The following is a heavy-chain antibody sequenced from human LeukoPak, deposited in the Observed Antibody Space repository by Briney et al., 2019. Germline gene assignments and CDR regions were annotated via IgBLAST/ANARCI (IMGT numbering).Heavy chain of an antibody. V-gene: IGHV3-7*01. J-gene: IGHJ5*02. D-gene: IGHD2-2*01. CDR2: IKQGGSEK. CDR1: GFTFSNYW. CDR3: ARGDSSTTWQDWFDP. Sequence: GGSLRLSCAASGFTFSNYWMSWVRQAPGKGPEWVANIKQGGSEKYYVDSVKGRFTISRDNAKNSMYLQMNSLRAEDTAVYSCARGDSSTTWQDWFDPWGQGTLVTVSS.